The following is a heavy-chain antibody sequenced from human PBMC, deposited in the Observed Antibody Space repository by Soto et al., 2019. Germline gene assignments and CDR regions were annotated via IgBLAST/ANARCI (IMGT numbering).Heavy chain of an antibody. Sequence: GGSLRLSCAASGFTVSSNYMSWVRQAPGKGLEWVSVIYSGGSTYYADSVKGRFTISRDNSKNTLYLQMNSLRAEDTAVYYCARGLLRFLEFDYWGQGTLVTVSS. CDR3: ARGLLRFLEFDY. D-gene: IGHD3-3*01. J-gene: IGHJ4*02. CDR1: GFTVSSNY. V-gene: IGHV3-66*01. CDR2: IYSGGST.